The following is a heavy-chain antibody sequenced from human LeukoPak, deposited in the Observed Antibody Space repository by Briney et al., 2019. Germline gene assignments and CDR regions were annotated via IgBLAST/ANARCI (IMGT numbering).Heavy chain of an antibody. CDR3: ARVRFLEWLLSTPYYYYGMDV. CDR1: GGSISNYY. V-gene: IGHV4-59*12. D-gene: IGHD3-3*01. Sequence: SETLSLTCTVSGGSISNYYWSWIRQPPGKGLEWIGYIYYSGSTNYNPSLKSRVTISVDTSKNQFSLKLSSVTAADTAVYYCARVRFLEWLLSTPYYYYGMDVWGQGTTVTVSS. J-gene: IGHJ6*02. CDR2: IYYSGST.